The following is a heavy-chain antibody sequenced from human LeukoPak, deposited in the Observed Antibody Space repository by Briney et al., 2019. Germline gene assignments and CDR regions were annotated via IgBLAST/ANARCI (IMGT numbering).Heavy chain of an antibody. CDR3: XXXXXXXXVPAATGDAFDI. J-gene: IGHJ3*02. CDR2: INHSGST. D-gene: IGHD2-2*01. V-gene: IGHV4-39*07. CDR1: GGSISSSSYY. Sequence: SETLSLTCTVSGGSISSSSYYWSWIRQPPGKGLEWIGEINHSGSTNYNPSLKSRVTISVDTSKNQFSLKLSSMTAADTAVYXXXXXXXXXXVPAATGDAFDIWGQGTMVTVSS.